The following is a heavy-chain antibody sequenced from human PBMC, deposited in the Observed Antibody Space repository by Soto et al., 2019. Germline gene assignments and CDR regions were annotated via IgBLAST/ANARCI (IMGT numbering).Heavy chain of an antibody. J-gene: IGHJ4*02. D-gene: IGHD6-13*01. CDR3: ARDSQYSTSWQRFDS. Sequence: QVQLVQSGVVVKKPGASVKVSCKASGYTFTDYAISWVRQAPGRGLEWMGWVNTYNGNPNYAQIFQGRVTMTTDTSTDTAYMELRSLKSDDSAVYYCARDSQYSTSWQRFDSWGQGTLVTVSS. CDR2: VNTYNGNP. V-gene: IGHV1-18*01. CDR1: GYTFTDYA.